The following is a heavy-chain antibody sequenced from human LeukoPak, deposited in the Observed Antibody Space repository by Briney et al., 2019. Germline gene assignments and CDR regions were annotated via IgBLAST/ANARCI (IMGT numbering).Heavy chain of an antibody. CDR3: AKGFKYYYDSSGPLD. J-gene: IGHJ4*02. CDR1: GFTFSSYA. Sequence: GGSLRLSCAASGFTFSSYAMSWVRQAPGKGLEWVSAISGSGGSTYYADSVKGRFTISRDSSKNTLYLQMNSLRAEDTAVYYCAKGFKYYYDSSGPLDWGQGTLVTVSS. V-gene: IGHV3-23*01. CDR2: ISGSGGST. D-gene: IGHD3-22*01.